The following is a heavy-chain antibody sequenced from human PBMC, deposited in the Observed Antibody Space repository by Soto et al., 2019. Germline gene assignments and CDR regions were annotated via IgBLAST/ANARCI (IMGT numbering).Heavy chain of an antibody. V-gene: IGHV4-59*01. CDR2: IYYSGST. Sequence: XXTLSLPCTVSGGSISSYYWRWILQPPGKGLEWIGYIYYSGSTNYNPSLKSRVTISVDTSKNQFSLKLSSVTAADTAVYYCARDLGYYYDSSGYYDYWGQGTLVTVPS. CDR3: ARDLGYYYDSSGYYDY. CDR1: GGSISSYY. J-gene: IGHJ4*02. D-gene: IGHD3-22*01.